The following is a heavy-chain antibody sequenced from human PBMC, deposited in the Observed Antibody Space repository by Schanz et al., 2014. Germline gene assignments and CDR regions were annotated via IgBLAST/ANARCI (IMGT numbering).Heavy chain of an antibody. CDR2: INSVGSNT. V-gene: IGHV3-74*01. CDR3: AWKMKLGVYGGKCHDSLDI. Sequence: EVQLVQSGGGLVQPGGSLRLSCAASGFTFSSHCMHWVRQDPGKGLVWVARINSVGSNTDYADSVTGRFTISRDNAKNTLNLQMNTLRAVDTAVYYCAWKMKLGVYGGKCHDSLDIWGQGTMVTVSS. D-gene: IGHD4-17*01. J-gene: IGHJ3*02. CDR1: GFTFSSHC.